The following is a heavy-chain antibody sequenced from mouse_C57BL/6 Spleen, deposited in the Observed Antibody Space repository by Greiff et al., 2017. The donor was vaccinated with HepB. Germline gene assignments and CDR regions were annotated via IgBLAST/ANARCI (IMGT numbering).Heavy chain of an antibody. Sequence: DAGGGLVQPKGSLKLSCAASGFSFNTYAMNWVRQAPGKGLEWVARIRSKSNNYATYYADSVKDRFTISRDDSESMLYLQMNNLKTEDTAMYYCVRHATAFYFDYWGQGTTLTVSS. CDR3: VRHATAFYFDY. D-gene: IGHD1-2*01. V-gene: IGHV10-1*01. J-gene: IGHJ2*01. CDR1: GFSFNTYA. CDR2: IRSKSNNYAT.